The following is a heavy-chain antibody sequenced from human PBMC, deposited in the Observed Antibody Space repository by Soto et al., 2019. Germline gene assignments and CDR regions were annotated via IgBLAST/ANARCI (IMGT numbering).Heavy chain of an antibody. J-gene: IGHJ5*02. CDR1: GGSISPYY. V-gene: IGHV4-59*01. D-gene: IGHD6-13*01. CDR2: IYFRGTT. Sequence: SETLSLTCTVSGGSISPYYCSWIRQSPGKGLEWLGYIYFRGTTNYNPSLKSRLTISVDTSKNQFSLNLMSVTAADTAVYYCARGGIAAAGTSGNWLDPWGQGILVTVSS. CDR3: ARGGIAAAGTSGNWLDP.